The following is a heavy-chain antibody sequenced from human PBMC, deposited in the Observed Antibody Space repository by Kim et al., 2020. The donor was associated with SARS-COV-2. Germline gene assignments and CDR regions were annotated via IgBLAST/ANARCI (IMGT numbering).Heavy chain of an antibody. Sequence: AQKLPGRVTMTTDTSTSTAYMELRSLRSDDTAVYYCARVGPTDYGDYYFDYWGQGTLVTVSS. D-gene: IGHD4-17*01. J-gene: IGHJ4*02. CDR3: ARVGPTDYGDYYFDY. V-gene: IGHV1-18*01.